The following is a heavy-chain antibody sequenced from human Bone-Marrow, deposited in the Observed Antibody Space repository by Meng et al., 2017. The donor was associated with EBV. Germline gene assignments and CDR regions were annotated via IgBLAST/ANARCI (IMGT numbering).Heavy chain of an antibody. V-gene: IGHV4-61*01. CDR2: IYYSGST. CDR3: ARDNVDTAMVPH. CDR1: GGSVSSGSYY. D-gene: IGHD5-18*01. Sequence: VQLKESGPGLVQPSDTLSLTCTVSGGSVSSGSYYWSWIRQPPGKGLEWIGYIYYSGSTNYNPSLRSRVTISVDTSKNQFSLKLSSVTAADTAVYYCARDNVDTAMVPHWGQGTLVTVSS. J-gene: IGHJ4*02.